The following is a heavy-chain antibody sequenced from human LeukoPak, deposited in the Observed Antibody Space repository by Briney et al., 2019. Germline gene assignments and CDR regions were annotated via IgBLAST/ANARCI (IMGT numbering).Heavy chain of an antibody. D-gene: IGHD2-15*01. J-gene: IGHJ6*02. CDR1: GGSISSFY. Sequence: SETLSLTCTVSGGSISSFYWSWIRQPPGKGLEWIGYIFYSGSTNYNPSLKSRVTMSVATYKNQFSLKLSSVTAADTAVYYCARHTPVPLPSGFYFEMDVWGQGTTVTVSS. V-gene: IGHV4-59*08. CDR3: ARHTPVPLPSGFYFEMDV. CDR2: IFYSGST.